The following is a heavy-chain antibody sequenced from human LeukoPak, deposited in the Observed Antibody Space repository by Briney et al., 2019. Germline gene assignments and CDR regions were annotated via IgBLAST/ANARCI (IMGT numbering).Heavy chain of an antibody. V-gene: IGHV1-2*02. CDR2: INPNSGGT. CDR1: GYTFIAYY. CDR3: ARDSCSSTSCLSIDDY. D-gene: IGHD2-2*01. Sequence: ASVKVSCKASGYTFIAYYMHWVRQAPGHGLERMGWINPNSGGTNYAQKFQGRVTMTRDTSISTVYMELSRLRSDDTAVYYCARDSCSSTSCLSIDDYWGQGTLVTVSS. J-gene: IGHJ4*02.